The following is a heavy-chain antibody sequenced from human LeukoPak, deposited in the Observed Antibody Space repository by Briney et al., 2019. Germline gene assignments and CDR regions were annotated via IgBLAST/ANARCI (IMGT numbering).Heavy chain of an antibody. CDR3: ARVAVAGPFDY. V-gene: IGHV3-7*01. D-gene: IGHD6-19*01. CDR1: GFTFSSYW. J-gene: IGHJ4*02. CDR2: IKQDGSEK. Sequence: GGSLRLSCPASGFTFSSYWMSSARQPPGKWLEWVANIKQDGSEKYYVDSVKGRFTISRDNAKNSLYLQMNSLRAEDTAVYYCARVAVAGPFDYWGQGTLVTVSS.